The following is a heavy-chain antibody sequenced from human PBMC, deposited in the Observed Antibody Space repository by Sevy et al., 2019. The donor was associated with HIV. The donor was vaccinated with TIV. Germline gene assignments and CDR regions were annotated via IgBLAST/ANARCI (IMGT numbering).Heavy chain of an antibody. Sequence: LLQLSETLSLTCTVSGDSINTYYWSWIRQPPGKGLEWIGYVSHSGNTNYNPSLKSRVSMSVDTSTNQSSLKLKPVTAADTAVYYCARLRWDLVVVPGATPGCYFDSWGQGTLVTVSS. CDR2: VSHSGNT. V-gene: IGHV4-59*08. CDR1: GDSINTYY. D-gene: IGHD2-2*02. CDR3: ARLRWDLVVVPGATPGCYFDS. J-gene: IGHJ4*02.